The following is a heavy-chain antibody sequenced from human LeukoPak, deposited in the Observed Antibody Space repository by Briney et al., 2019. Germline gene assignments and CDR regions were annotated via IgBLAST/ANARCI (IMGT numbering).Heavy chain of an antibody. J-gene: IGHJ4*02. V-gene: IGHV4-31*03. CDR1: GGSISSGGYY. CDR3: ARGTYYYDSSGYYFDY. Sequence: SETLSLTCTVSGGSISSGGYYWSWIRQHPGKGLEWIGYIYYSGSTYYNPSLKSRVTITVDTSKNQFSLKLSSVTAADTAVYYCARGTYYYDSSGYYFDYWGQGTLVTVSS. CDR2: IYYSGST. D-gene: IGHD3-22*01.